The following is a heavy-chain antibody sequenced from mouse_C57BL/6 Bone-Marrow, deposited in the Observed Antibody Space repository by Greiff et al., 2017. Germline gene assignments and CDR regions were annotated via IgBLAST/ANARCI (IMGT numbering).Heavy chain of an antibody. CDR1: GFTFSSYA. D-gene: IGHD1-1*01. Sequence: EVKLMESGAGLVKPGGSLKLSCAASGFTFSSYAMSWVRQTPEKRLEWVAYISSGGDYIYYADTVKGRFTISRDNARNTLYLQMSSLKSEDTAMYYCTRDRITTVVATDFDVWGTGTTVTVSS. CDR2: ISSGGDYI. J-gene: IGHJ1*03. V-gene: IGHV5-9-1*02. CDR3: TRDRITTVVATDFDV.